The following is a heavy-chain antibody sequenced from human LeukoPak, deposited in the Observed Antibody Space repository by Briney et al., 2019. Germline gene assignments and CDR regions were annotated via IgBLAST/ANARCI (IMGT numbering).Heavy chain of an antibody. CDR2: ISSNNGYI. V-gene: IGHV3-21*01. D-gene: IGHD6-6*01. Sequence: GVLLILSWAASGFSFSSYGMNWVRQAPGKGLEWVASISSNNGYIYYADSVKGRFTISRDNGENSLHLQMNSLRAEDAAVYYCARDLGTRKSIAFADWGQGTLVTVSS. J-gene: IGHJ4*02. CDR3: ARDLGTRKSIAFAD. CDR1: GFSFSSYG.